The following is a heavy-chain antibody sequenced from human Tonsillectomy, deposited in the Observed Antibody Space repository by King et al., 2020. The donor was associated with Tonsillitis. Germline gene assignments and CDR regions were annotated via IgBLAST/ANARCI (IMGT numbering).Heavy chain of an antibody. CDR1: GFTFSNAW. CDR3: TTGSKAVTYYFDY. D-gene: IGHD4-17*01. J-gene: IGHJ4*02. Sequence: VQLVESGGDLVKPGGSLRLSCAASGFTFSNAWMSWVRQAPGKGLEWVGRIQSTTDGGTTDYAAPVKGRFTISRDDSKNTLSLQMNSLQAEDTAVYYCTTGSKAVTYYFDYWGQGTLVTVSS. CDR2: IQSTTDGGTT. V-gene: IGHV3-15*01.